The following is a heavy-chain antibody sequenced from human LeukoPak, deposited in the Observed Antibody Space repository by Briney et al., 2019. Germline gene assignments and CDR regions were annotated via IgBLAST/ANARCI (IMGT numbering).Heavy chain of an antibody. Sequence: PGRSLRLSCAASGFTFSSYAMHWVRQAPGKGLELVAVISYDGSNKYYADSVKGRFTISRDNSKNTLYLQMNSLRAEDTAVYYCARGRYHMDVWGKGTTVTVSS. CDR2: ISYDGSNK. D-gene: IGHD1-14*01. CDR3: ARGRYHMDV. V-gene: IGHV3-30*01. J-gene: IGHJ6*03. CDR1: GFTFSSYA.